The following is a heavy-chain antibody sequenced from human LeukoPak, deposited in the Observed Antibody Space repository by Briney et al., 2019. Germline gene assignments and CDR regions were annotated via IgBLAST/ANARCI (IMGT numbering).Heavy chain of an antibody. V-gene: IGHV1-69*10. Sequence: GASVKVSCRASGGTFSSYAISWVRQAPGQGLEWMGGIIPILGIANYAQKFQGRVTITADKSTSTAYMELSSLRSEDTAVYYCARGGYDSSGYYKLSDAFDIWGQGTMVTVSS. J-gene: IGHJ3*02. D-gene: IGHD3-22*01. CDR2: IIPILGIA. CDR3: ARGGYDSSGYYKLSDAFDI. CDR1: GGTFSSYA.